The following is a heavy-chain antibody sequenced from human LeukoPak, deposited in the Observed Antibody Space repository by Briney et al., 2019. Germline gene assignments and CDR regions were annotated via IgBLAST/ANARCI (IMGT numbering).Heavy chain of an antibody. Sequence: GGSLRLSCAASGFTFSSYEMNWVRQAPGKGLEWVSYISSSGSTIYYADSVKGRFTISRDNAKNSLYLQMNSLRAEDTAVYYCAMGEVTIFGVVHYYYYGMDVWGQGTTVTVSS. J-gene: IGHJ6*02. D-gene: IGHD3-3*01. CDR3: AMGEVTIFGVVHYYYYGMDV. CDR2: ISSSGSTI. V-gene: IGHV3-48*03. CDR1: GFTFSSYE.